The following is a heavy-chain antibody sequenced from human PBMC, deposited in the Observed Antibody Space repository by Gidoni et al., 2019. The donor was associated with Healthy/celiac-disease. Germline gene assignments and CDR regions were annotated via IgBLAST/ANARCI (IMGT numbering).Heavy chain of an antibody. CDR2: ISSSSSYI. V-gene: IGHV3-21*01. D-gene: IGHD3-3*01. J-gene: IGHJ6*02. Sequence: EVQLVESGGGLVKPGGSLRLSCAASGFTFSSYSMHWVRQAPGKGLEWVASISSSSSYIYYADSVKGRFTISRDNAKNSLYLQMNSLRAEDTAVYYCARDPYYDFWSGYYTLYYYYGMDVWGQGTTVTVSS. CDR3: ARDPYYDFWSGYYTLYYYYGMDV. CDR1: GFTFSSYS.